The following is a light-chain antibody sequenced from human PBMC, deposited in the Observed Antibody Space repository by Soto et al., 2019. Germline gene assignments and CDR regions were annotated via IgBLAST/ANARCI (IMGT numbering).Light chain of an antibody. CDR3: LQRSIGFT. J-gene: IGKJ3*01. CDR1: QSVGTY. CDR2: GAS. Sequence: EIVLTQSPATLSLSPGERATLSCRASQSVGTYLAWYQQKRGQSPRLHIYGASKRAPGIPARFSGSGSGTDFTLTINSLEPEDFAVYHCLQRSIGFTFGPGTKVEVK. V-gene: IGKV3-11*01.